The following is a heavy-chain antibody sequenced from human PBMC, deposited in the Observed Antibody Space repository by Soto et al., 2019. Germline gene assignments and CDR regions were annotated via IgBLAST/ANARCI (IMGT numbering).Heavy chain of an antibody. Sequence: QVQLVESGGGVVQPGRSLRLSCAASGFTFSSYGMHWVRQAPGKGLEWVAVIWYDGTNKYYADSVKGRFTISRDNSKNTLYLQMNSLRDEDTAVYYCGRDRGAVAGTREYYGMDVWGQGTTVTVSS. CDR1: GFTFSSYG. V-gene: IGHV3-33*01. J-gene: IGHJ6*02. CDR2: IWYDGTNK. D-gene: IGHD6-13*01. CDR3: GRDRGAVAGTREYYGMDV.